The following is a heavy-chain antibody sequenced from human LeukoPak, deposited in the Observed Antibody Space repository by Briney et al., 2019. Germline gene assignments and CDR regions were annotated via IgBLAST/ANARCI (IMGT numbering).Heavy chain of an antibody. D-gene: IGHD6-13*01. CDR3: ARVTIAAAGHFDY. J-gene: IGHJ4*02. V-gene: IGHV4-59*01. Sequence: SETLSLTCTVSGGSISSYYWSWIRQPPGKGLEWIGYIYYSGSTNNNPSLKSRVTISVDTSKNQFSLKLSSVTAADTAVYYCARVTIAAAGHFDYCGQGTLVTVSS. CDR1: GGSISSYY. CDR2: IYYSGST.